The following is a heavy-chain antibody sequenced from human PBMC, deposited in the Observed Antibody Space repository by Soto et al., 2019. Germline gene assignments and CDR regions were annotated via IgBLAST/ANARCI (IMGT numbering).Heavy chain of an antibody. CDR3: AREGYTEDDEYCSGGSCYSGYFDY. CDR2: ISYDGSNK. V-gene: IGHV3-30-3*01. Sequence: GGSLRLSCAASGFTFSSYAMHWVRQAPGKGLEWVAVISYDGSNKYYADSVKGRFTISRDNSKNTLYLQMNSLRAEDTAVYYCAREGYTEDDEYCSGGSCYSGYFDYWGQGTLVTVSS. CDR1: GFTFSSYA. J-gene: IGHJ4*02. D-gene: IGHD2-15*01.